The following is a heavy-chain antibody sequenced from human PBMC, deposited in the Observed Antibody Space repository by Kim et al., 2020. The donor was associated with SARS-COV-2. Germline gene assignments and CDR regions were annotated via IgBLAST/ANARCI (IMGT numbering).Heavy chain of an antibody. CDR3: ARDLGGIQLWTFDY. Sequence: SVKVSCKASGGTFSSYAISWVRQAPGQGLEWMGGIIPIFGTANYAQKFQGRVTITADKSTSTAYMELSSLRSEDTAVYYCARDLGGIQLWTFDYWGQGTLVTVSS. V-gene: IGHV1-69*06. CDR1: GGTFSSYA. CDR2: IIPIFGTA. D-gene: IGHD5-18*01. J-gene: IGHJ4*02.